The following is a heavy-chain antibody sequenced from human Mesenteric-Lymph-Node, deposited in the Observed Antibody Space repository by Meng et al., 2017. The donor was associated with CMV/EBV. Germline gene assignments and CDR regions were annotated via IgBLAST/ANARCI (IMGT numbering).Heavy chain of an antibody. CDR1: AFTFSNYA. Sequence: ASAFTFSNYAMSWVRQAPGKGREWVSSISVSGVSIYYADSVKGRFTISRDNAKDSLYLQMNSLRAEDTAVDYGARKDFWSGDYLDYWGQGTLVTVSS. CDR3: ARKDFWSGDYLDY. D-gene: IGHD3-3*01. J-gene: IGHJ4*02. V-gene: IGHV3-21*01. CDR2: ISVSGVSI.